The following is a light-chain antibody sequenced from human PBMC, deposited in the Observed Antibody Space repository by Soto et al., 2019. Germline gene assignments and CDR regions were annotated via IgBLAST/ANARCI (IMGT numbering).Light chain of an antibody. Sequence: EIRMTHSPATLSVSPGERATLSCRASQSVKSSLAWYQQKPGQAPRLLMYGASTRATGIPARFSGSGSGTEFTLTISSLQSEDSAVYYCQHYNHWLSTFGQGTNLDI. CDR1: QSVKSS. CDR2: GAS. V-gene: IGKV3-15*01. J-gene: IGKJ1*01. CDR3: QHYNHWLST.